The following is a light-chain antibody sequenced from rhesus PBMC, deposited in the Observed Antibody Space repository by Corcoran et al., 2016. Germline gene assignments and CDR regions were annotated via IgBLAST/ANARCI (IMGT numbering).Light chain of an antibody. J-gene: IGKJ4*01. Sequence: DIQMTQSSSSLSASVGDKVTITCRASQGISSYLAWYQKKPGKAPKLLIYKASTFQSGVPSRFRGSGSGTDFTLTFSSLQPEDFATYYCQQHNSYPPTFGGGTKVEIK. CDR2: KAS. CDR3: QQHNSYPPT. V-gene: IGKV1-25*01. CDR1: QGISSY.